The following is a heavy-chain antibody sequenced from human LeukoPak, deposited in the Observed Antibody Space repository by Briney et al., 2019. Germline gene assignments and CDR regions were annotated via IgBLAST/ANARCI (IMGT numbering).Heavy chain of an antibody. CDR3: ARDRGWYRADY. CDR1: GFTFSSYA. V-gene: IGHV3-7*04. Sequence: GGSLRLSCAASGFTFSSYAMSWVRQAPGKGLEWVANIMKDGSEKKYVDSVKGRFTISRDNAKNSLYLQMNSLRAEDTAVYYCARDRGWYRADYWGQGTLVTVSS. J-gene: IGHJ4*02. D-gene: IGHD6-19*01. CDR2: IMKDGSEK.